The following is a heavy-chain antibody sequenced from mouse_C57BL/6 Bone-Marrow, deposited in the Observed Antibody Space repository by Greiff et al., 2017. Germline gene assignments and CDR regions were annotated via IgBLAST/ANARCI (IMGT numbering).Heavy chain of an antibody. D-gene: IGHD1-1*01. Sequence: VQLQQPGAELVKPGASVKLSCKASGYTFTSYWMQWVKQRPGQGLEWIGEIDPSDSYTNYNQKFKGKATLTVDKSSSTAYMQLSSLTSEDSAVYYCARGYDTTGYYYAMDYWGQGTSVTVSA. CDR3: ARGYDTTGYYYAMDY. CDR2: IDPSDSYT. CDR1: GYTFTSYW. V-gene: IGHV1-50*01. J-gene: IGHJ4*01.